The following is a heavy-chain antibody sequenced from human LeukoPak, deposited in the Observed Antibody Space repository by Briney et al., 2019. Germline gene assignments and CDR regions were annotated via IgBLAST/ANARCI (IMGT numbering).Heavy chain of an antibody. D-gene: IGHD3-16*01. J-gene: IGHJ3*02. V-gene: IGHV4-61*05. Sequence: SETLSLTCTVSGGSISTRSYYWGWIRQPPGKGLEWIGYIYSSGSTNYNPSLKSRVTISVDTSKNQFSLKLSSVTAADTAVYYCARDGRYDYVWGSYAFDIWGQGTMVTVSS. CDR3: ARDGRYDYVWGSYAFDI. CDR1: GGSISTRSYY. CDR2: IYSSGST.